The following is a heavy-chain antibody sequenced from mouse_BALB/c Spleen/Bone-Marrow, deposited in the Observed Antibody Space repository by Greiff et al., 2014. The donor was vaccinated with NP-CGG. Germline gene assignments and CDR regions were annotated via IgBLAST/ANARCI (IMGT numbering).Heavy chain of an antibody. CDR3: ARDYYGSRYYFDY. Sequence: LQESGAELVRPGSSVKISCKASGYAFSSYWMNWVKQRPGQGLEWIGQIYPGDGDTNHNGKFKGKATLTADKSSSTAYMQLSSLTSEDSAVYFCARDYYGSRYYFDYWGQGTTLTVSS. CDR2: IYPGDGDT. D-gene: IGHD1-1*01. J-gene: IGHJ2*01. CDR1: GYAFSSYW. V-gene: IGHV1-80*01.